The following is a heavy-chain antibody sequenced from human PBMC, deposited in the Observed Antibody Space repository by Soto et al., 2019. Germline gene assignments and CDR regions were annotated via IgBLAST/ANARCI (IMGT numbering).Heavy chain of an antibody. Sequence: SETLSLTCTVSGASISGFYLSWIRKSAGKGLEWIGRIYATGTTDYNPSLKSRVMMSVDTSKKQFSLKLRSVTAADTAVYYCVRDGTKTLRDWFDPWSQGISVTVSS. CDR1: GASISGFY. CDR3: VRDGTKTLRDWFDP. CDR2: IYATGTT. J-gene: IGHJ5*02. D-gene: IGHD1-1*01. V-gene: IGHV4-4*07.